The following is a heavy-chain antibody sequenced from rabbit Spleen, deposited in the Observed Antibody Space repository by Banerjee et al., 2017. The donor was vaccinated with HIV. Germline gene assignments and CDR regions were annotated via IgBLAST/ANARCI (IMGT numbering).Heavy chain of an antibody. D-gene: IGHD4-1*01. Sequence: QEQVVESGGGLVQPGGSLKLSCKASGFDFSNYGVSWVRQAPGKGPEWIACIYNGDGSTYYASWVNGRFTISSHNAQNTLYLQLSSLTAADTATYFCAILVPGGEFNLWGPGTLVTVS. CDR2: IYNGDGST. V-gene: IGHV1S47*01. J-gene: IGHJ4*01. CDR3: AILVPGGEFNL. CDR1: GFDFSNYG.